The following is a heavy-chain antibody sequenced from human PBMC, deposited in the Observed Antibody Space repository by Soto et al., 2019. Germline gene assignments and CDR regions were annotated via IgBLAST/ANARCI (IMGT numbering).Heavy chain of an antibody. D-gene: IGHD4-4*01. V-gene: IGHV3-21*01. J-gene: IGHJ6*02. CDR2: ISSSSSYI. CDR3: ARLADCSNNICSYGMDV. CDR1: GFTFSSYS. Sequence: PGGSLRLSCAASGFTFSSYSMNWVRQAPGKGLEWVSSISSSSSYIYYADSVKGRFTISRDNAKNSLYLQMNSLRAEDTAVYYCARLADCSNNICSYGMDVWGQGTTVTVSS.